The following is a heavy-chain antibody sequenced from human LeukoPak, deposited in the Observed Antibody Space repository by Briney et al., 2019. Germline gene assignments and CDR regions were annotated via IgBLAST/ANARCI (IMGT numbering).Heavy chain of an antibody. J-gene: IGHJ4*02. D-gene: IGHD1-7*01. Sequence: PGGSLRLSREASGFSFSSYWMHWVRQAPGEGPVWVSLIRSDGTSTSYADSVKGRFTISRDNAKNAVYLQMNSLRAEDTAVYYCAGDLGSGTPLDCRGQGTLVTVSS. CDR2: IRSDGTST. V-gene: IGHV3-74*01. CDR1: GFSFSSYW. CDR3: AGDLGSGTPLDC.